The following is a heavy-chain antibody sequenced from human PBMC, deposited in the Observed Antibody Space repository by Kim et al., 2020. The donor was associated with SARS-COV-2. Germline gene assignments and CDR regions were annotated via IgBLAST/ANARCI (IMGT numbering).Heavy chain of an antibody. CDR3: TTAWRLVSSIHGTY. Sequence: AAPVKGRFTISRDDSKNTLYLQMNSLKTEDTAVYYCTTAWRLVSSIHGTYWGQGTLVTVSS. V-gene: IGHV3-15*01. D-gene: IGHD6-19*01. J-gene: IGHJ4*02.